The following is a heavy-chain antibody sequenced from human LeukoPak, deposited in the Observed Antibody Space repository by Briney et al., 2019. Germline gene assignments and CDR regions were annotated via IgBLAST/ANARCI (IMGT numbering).Heavy chain of an antibody. CDR1: XA. CDR2: ISRSGRST. J-gene: IGHJ4*02. CDR3: AKGGWQQLPSYYFDY. Sequence: XAMSWVXQAPGKGLEWVSAISRSGRSTYYAASVKGPFTISRDNSKNTLYLQMNSLRAEDTAVYYCAKGGWQQLPSYYFDYWGQGTLVTVSS. D-gene: IGHD6-13*01. V-gene: IGHV3-23*01.